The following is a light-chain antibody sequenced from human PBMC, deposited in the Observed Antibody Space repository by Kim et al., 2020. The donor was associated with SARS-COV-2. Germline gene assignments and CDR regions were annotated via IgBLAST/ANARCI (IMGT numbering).Light chain of an antibody. CDR3: AAWDDSLSGTV. V-gene: IGLV1-47*01. CDR1: GSNIGSNY. Sequence: QRVTRSCSGPGSNIGSNYVYWYQQLPGTATKLLSYRNNQRPSGVTDRFSGYKSGTSASLAVSGLRSEDEADYYCAAWDDSLSGTVFGAGTQLTVL. CDR2: RNN. J-gene: IGLJ7*01.